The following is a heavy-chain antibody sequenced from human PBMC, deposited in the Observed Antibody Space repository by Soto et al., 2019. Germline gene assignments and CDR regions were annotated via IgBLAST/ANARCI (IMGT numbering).Heavy chain of an antibody. CDR3: ARDPLPLTDEAYYFAY. Sequence: QVQLVESGGGVVQPGGSLRLSCAASGFTFSTYSRPWVRQAPGKGLEWVAVISSDGSKTYYADSVKGRFTISRDNSKNTLYLQMNSLRPDDTAIYYCARDPLPLTDEAYYFAYWGQGALVTVSS. V-gene: IGHV3-30-3*01. CDR2: ISSDGSKT. CDR1: GFTFSTYS. D-gene: IGHD2-15*01. J-gene: IGHJ4*02.